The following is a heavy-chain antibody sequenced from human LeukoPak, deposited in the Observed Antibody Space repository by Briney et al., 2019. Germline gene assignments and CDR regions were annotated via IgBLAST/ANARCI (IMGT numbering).Heavy chain of an antibody. J-gene: IGHJ4*02. V-gene: IGHV4-59*01. CDR2: IYYSGST. D-gene: IGHD3-22*01. CDR3: ARESTPHYDDSSGYYFDY. CDR1: GGSISSYY. Sequence: PSETLSLTCTVSGGSISSYYWSWIRQPPGKGLEWIGYIYYSGSTNYNPSLKSRVTISVDTSKNQFSLKLSSVTAADTAVYYCARESTPHYDDSSGYYFDYWGQGTLVTVSS.